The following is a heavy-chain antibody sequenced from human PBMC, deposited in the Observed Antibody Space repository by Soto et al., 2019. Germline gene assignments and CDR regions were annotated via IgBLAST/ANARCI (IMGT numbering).Heavy chain of an antibody. CDR3: ASGIQLWLRRINNGFSG. V-gene: IGHV1-69*13. CDR2: IIPMFGTA. J-gene: IGHJ4*02. Sequence: SVKVSCKAPGGTFSTYAISWVRQAPGQGLEWMGGIIPMFGTANYAQRFQDRVTITADESTNTVYMELSSLRCEDTAVYFCASGIQLWLRRINNGFSGWGQGTLVTVSS. CDR1: GGTFSTYA. D-gene: IGHD5-18*01.